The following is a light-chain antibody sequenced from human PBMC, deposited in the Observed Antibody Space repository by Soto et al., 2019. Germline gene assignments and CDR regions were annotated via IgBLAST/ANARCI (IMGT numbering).Light chain of an antibody. J-gene: IGLJ1*01. Sequence: QSVLTQPASVSGSPGQSITISCTGTCSDIGYYDYVSWYQHHSGKAPKLIIYEVNNRPSGVSNRFSGSKSVNTASLTISGLQAEDEADYYCSSHSSSSAYYVFGTGTKVTVL. CDR1: CSDIGYYDY. V-gene: IGLV2-14*01. CDR3: SSHSSSSAYYV. CDR2: EVN.